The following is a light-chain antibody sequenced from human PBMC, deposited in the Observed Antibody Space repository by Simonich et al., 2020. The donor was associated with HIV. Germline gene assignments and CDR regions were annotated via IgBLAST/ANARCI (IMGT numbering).Light chain of an antibody. CDR2: KVS. V-gene: IGKV2-30*02. Sequence: DVVMTQSPLSLPVTLGQPASISCRSSQSLVHSDGNTYLNWFQQGPGQSPRRLFYKVSNRDSGVPDRFSGSGSGTDFTLKISRVEAEDVGIYYCMQGTHWPFTFGPGTKVDIK. J-gene: IGKJ3*01. CDR3: MQGTHWPFT. CDR1: QSLVHSDGNTY.